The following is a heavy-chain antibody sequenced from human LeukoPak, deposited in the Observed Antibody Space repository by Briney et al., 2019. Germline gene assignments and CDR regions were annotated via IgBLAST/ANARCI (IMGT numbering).Heavy chain of an antibody. CDR3: AKGGGYEAQYYYYYLDV. D-gene: IGHD5-12*01. V-gene: IGHV3-30*02. J-gene: IGHJ6*03. CDR1: GFTFSHHG. CDR2: IRNDGSNH. Sequence: GGSLRLSCAASGFTFSHHGMHWVRQAPGKGLEWVAFIRNDGSNHYYADSVKGRFTVSRDNSKNTLYLQMKSLRAEDTAVYYCAKGGGYEAQYYYYYLDVWGKGTTVTISS.